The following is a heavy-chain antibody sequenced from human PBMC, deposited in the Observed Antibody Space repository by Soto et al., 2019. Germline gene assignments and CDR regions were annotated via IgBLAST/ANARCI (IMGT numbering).Heavy chain of an antibody. V-gene: IGHV4-30-2*01. Sequence: PSETLSLTCAVSGGSISSGCYSWSWILQRPGTGLEWIGYIYHSWSTKDNPSLQSRVTMSLDTSKNQFSLRLTSVTAADTAVYYCARGKRFSDWFDPWGQGTLVTVAS. J-gene: IGHJ5*02. CDR3: ARGKRFSDWFDP. CDR2: IYHSWST. CDR1: GGSISSGCYS. D-gene: IGHD3-3*01.